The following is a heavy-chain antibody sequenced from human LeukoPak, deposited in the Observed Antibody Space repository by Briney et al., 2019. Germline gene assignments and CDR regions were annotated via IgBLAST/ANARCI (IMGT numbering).Heavy chain of an antibody. J-gene: IGHJ4*02. Sequence: GGSLRLSCAASGFSFASYEMNWVRQAPGKGLEWVSHISSDGRVETYLDSVRGRFTMSRDNAKDLLFLQMNGLRAEDTAVYYCVGELATGYWGQGTLVIVSS. V-gene: IGHV3-48*03. CDR2: ISSDGRVE. D-gene: IGHD1-1*01. CDR1: GFSFASYE. CDR3: VGELATGY.